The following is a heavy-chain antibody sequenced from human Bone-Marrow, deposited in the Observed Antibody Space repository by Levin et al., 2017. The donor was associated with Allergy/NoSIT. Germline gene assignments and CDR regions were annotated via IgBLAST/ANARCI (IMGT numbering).Heavy chain of an antibody. V-gene: IGHV4-59*01. J-gene: IGHJ3*02. CDR1: GGSISSYY. CDR3: ARGERDGYNYYAFDI. Sequence: SETLSLTCTVSGGSISSYYWSWIRQPPGKGLEWIGYIYYSGSTNYNPSLKSRVTISVDTSKNQFSLKLSSVTAADTAVYYCARGERDGYNYYAFDIWGQGTMVTVSS. CDR2: IYYSGST. D-gene: IGHD5-24*01.